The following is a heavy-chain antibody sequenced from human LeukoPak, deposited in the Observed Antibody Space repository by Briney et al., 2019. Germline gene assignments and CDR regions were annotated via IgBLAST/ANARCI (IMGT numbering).Heavy chain of an antibody. CDR3: ARAEGVSTGYRPTDY. CDR1: GFTFSSSG. V-gene: IGHV3-33*01. CDR2: IWYDGSNR. Sequence: GGSLRLSCAASGFTFSSSGMHWVRQAPGKGLEWVAVIWYDGSNRYYADPVKGRFTVSRDNSKNTLYLQMNSLRAEDTAVYYCARAEGVSTGYRPTDYWGQGTLVTVSS. J-gene: IGHJ4*02. D-gene: IGHD3-22*01.